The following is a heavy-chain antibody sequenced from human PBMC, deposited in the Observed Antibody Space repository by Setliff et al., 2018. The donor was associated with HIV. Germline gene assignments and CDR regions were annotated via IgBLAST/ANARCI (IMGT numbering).Heavy chain of an antibody. D-gene: IGHD5-12*01. J-gene: IGHJ3*02. Sequence: SSETLSLTCTVSGGSISSYYWSWIRQPAGKGLEWIGRIYTSGSTNYNPSLKSRVTMSVDTSKNQFSLKLTSVTAADTAVYFCARVVPREVAPGGFDIWGQGTMVTVSS. CDR1: GGSISSYY. V-gene: IGHV4-4*07. CDR3: ARVVPREVAPGGFDI. CDR2: IYTSGST.